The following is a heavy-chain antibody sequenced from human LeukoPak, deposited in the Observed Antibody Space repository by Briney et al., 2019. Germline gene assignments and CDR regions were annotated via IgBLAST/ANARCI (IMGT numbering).Heavy chain of an antibody. CDR3: ARPGQSSWWVYFNY. CDR2: IHTSGST. Sequence: SETRSLTCTVSGGFCSFYYWTWIRQPPGKGLEWIGNIHTSGSTDYSPSLTSRVTMSIDTSKNQFSLRLSSVTAADTAVYYCARPGQSSWWVYFNYWGQGTLVTVSS. V-gene: IGHV4-4*09. J-gene: IGHJ4*02. CDR1: GGFCSFYY. D-gene: IGHD2-15*01.